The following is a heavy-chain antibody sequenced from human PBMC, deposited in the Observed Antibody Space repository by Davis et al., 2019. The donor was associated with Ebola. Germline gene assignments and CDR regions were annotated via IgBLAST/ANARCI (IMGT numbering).Heavy chain of an antibody. Sequence: PGGSLRLSCAASGFTFSTYAMSWVRQAPGKGLEWVSAISSNGGSTYYADSVKGRFTISRDNSKNTLYLQMNSLRAEDTAVYYCARDLRYDSSGYDYYFYMDVWGKGTTVTVSS. CDR2: ISSNGGST. J-gene: IGHJ6*03. CDR1: GFTFSTYA. V-gene: IGHV3-23*01. D-gene: IGHD3-22*01. CDR3: ARDLRYDSSGYDYYFYMDV.